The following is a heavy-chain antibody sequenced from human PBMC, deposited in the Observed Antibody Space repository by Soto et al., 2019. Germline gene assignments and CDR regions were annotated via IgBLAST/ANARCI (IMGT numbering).Heavy chain of an antibody. CDR3: ARVSGVDTLDP. Sequence: SETLSLTCDVNGGSFSGYYWNWIRQPPGKGLEWIGEINHSGSTNYNPSLKSRVTISVDTSKNQFSMELSSLTSEDTAVYYCARVSGVDTLDPWGQGTPVTVSS. V-gene: IGHV4-34*01. CDR1: GGSFSGYY. CDR2: INHSGST. D-gene: IGHD2-21*01. J-gene: IGHJ5*02.